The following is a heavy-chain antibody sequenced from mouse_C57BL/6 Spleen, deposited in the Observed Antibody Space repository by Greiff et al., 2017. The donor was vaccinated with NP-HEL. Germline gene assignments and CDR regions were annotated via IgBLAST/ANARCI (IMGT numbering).Heavy chain of an antibody. CDR2: IYPGDGDT. CDR3: ARWRYYGSSYWYFDV. D-gene: IGHD1-1*01. V-gene: IGHV1-80*01. J-gene: IGHJ1*03. CDR1: GYAFSSYW. Sequence: QVQLKESGAELVKPGASVKISCKASGYAFSSYWMNWVKQRPGKGLEWIGQIYPGDGDTNYNGKFKGKATLTADKSSSTAYMQLSSLTSEDSAVYFCARWRYYGSSYWYFDVWGTGTTVTVSS.